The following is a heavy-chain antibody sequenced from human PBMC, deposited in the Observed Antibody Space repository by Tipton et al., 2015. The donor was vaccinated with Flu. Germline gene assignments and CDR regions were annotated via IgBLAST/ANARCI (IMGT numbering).Heavy chain of an antibody. V-gene: IGHV3-49*04. D-gene: IGHD6-13*01. CDR1: GFTFGDYA. Sequence: SLRLSCTASGFTFGDYAMSWVCQAPGKGLEWVGFIRSKAYGGTTEYAASVKGRFTISRDDSKSIAYLQMNSLKTEDTAVYYCTRDLVAAAGTEGYYFDYWGQGTLVTVSS. CDR3: TRDLVAAAGTEGYYFDY. CDR2: IRSKAYGGTT. J-gene: IGHJ4*02.